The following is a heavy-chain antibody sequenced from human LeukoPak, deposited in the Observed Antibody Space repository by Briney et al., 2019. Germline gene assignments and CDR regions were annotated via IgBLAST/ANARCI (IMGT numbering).Heavy chain of an antibody. CDR3: ARAITYDFWSGYLGDYYYYMDV. J-gene: IGHJ6*03. V-gene: IGHV4-59*01. CDR1: GGSISSYY. CDR2: IYYSGST. Sequence: KASETLSLTCTVSGGSISSYYWSWIRQPPGKGLEWIGYIYYSGSTNYNPSLKGRVTISVDTSKNQFSLKLSSVTAADTAVYYCARAITYDFWSGYLGDYYYYMDVWGKGTTVTVSS. D-gene: IGHD3-3*01.